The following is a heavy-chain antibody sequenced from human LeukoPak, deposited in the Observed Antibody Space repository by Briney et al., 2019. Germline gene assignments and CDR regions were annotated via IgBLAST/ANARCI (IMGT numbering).Heavy chain of an antibody. CDR1: GGSIRSTSYY. V-gene: IGHV4-39*01. D-gene: IGHD3-3*01. CDR3: GRLFYDFWSGHYYYYMDV. J-gene: IGHJ6*03. Sequence: PSETLSLTCTVSGGSIRSTSYYWGWLRQPPGKGLEWIGSIYYSGSTYYNPSLKSRFTISVDTSKNQFSLKLSSVTAADTAVYYCGRLFYDFWSGHYYYYMDVWGKGTTVTVSS. CDR2: IYYSGST.